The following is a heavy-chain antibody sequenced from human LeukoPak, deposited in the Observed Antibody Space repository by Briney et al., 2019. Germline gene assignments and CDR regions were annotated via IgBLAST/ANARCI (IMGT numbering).Heavy chain of an antibody. Sequence: ASVKVSCKASGYTFTSYAMNWVRQAPGQGLEWMGIINPSGGSTSYAQKFQGRVTMTRDTSTSTVYMELSSLRSEDTAVYYCARVQAGYAWTTALSYFDYWGQGTLVTVSS. CDR2: INPSGGST. CDR3: ARVQAGYAWTTALSYFDY. V-gene: IGHV1-46*01. D-gene: IGHD5-12*01. J-gene: IGHJ4*02. CDR1: GYTFTSYA.